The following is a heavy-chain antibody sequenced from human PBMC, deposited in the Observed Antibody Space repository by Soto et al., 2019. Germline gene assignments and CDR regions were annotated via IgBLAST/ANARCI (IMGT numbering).Heavy chain of an antibody. Sequence: PGGSLRLSCAGSGVTFSSYAMSWVRRAPGKGLEWVSAISGSGGSTYYADSVTGRFTISRDNSKNTLYLQMNSLRAEDTAEYYWAKDLRQASVAARTPSYHYYGMDVWGQGATVTVSS. CDR2: ISGSGGST. D-gene: IGHD6-6*01. CDR3: AKDLRQASVAARTPSYHYYGMDV. CDR1: GVTFSSYA. J-gene: IGHJ6*02. V-gene: IGHV3-23*01.